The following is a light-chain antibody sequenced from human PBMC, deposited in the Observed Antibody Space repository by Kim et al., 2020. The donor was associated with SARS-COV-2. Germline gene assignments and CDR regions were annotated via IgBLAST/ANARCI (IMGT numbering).Light chain of an antibody. CDR2: AAS. CDR3: QHYGDPPYT. CDR1: QLINNY. Sequence: SASVGAIVTPTCQASQLINNYLNWYQQKPGKAPKLLIYAASTLQTGVPARFSGSGSGTQFPLTISSLQAEDIATYYCQHYGDPPYTFGRGTKLEI. V-gene: IGKV1-33*01. J-gene: IGKJ2*01.